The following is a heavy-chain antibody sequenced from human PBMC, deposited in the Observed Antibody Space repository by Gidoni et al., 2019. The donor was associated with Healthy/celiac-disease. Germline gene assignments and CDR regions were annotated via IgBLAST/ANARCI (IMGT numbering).Heavy chain of an antibody. V-gene: IGHV3-30*18. Sequence: QVQLVESGGGVVQPGRSLRLSCAASGFTFSSYGMHWVRQAPGKGLEWVAVISYDGSNKYYADSVKGRFTISRDNSKNTLYLQMNSLRAEDTAVYYCAKGTSGYLGYWGQGTLVTVSS. J-gene: IGHJ4*02. D-gene: IGHD6-13*01. CDR2: ISYDGSNK. CDR1: GFTFSSYG. CDR3: AKGTSGYLGY.